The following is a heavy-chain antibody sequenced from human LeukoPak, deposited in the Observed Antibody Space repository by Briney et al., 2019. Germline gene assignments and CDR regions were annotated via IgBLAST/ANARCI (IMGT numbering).Heavy chain of an antibody. V-gene: IGHV3-74*01. D-gene: IGHD2-15*01. CDR2: INSDGSST. Sequence: GGSLRLSCAASGFTFSSYWMYWVRQAPGKGLVWVSRINSDGSSTKYADSVKGRFTISRDNAKTTLYLQMNSLRVEDTAVYYCARILSKDYFDSWGQGALVTVSS. J-gene: IGHJ4*02. CDR3: ARILSKDYFDS. CDR1: GFTFSSYW.